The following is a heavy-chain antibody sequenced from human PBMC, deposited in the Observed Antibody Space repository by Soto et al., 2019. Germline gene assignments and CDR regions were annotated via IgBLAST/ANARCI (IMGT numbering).Heavy chain of an antibody. CDR2: STYVGGTP. J-gene: IGHJ4*02. CDR1: GFNLKDYV. Sequence: EVDLVESGGGLVQPGGSLRLSCSASGFNLKDYVMHWVRQAPGKGLEQVAASTYVGGTPYYAQSVKGRFTVSRDNSKNTLYLQMGSLRPEDTGTYFCVKDYSHGRFPDYWGQGTLVTVSS. CDR3: VKDYSHGRFPDY. D-gene: IGHD1-26*01. V-gene: IGHV3-64D*06.